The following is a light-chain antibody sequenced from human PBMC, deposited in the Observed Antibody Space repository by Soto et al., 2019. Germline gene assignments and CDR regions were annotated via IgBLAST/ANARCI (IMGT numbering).Light chain of an antibody. CDR1: QSLLQINGNIY. CDR2: LGS. Sequence: DVVITQSPLSLPVTPGEPASISCRSSQSLLQINGNIYLGWYLYKPGPSPQILIQLGSNRASGVPDSFSGSGSGTDFTLNISRVEAEDVGVYFCMQARQTPNTFGQVTRLEIK. CDR3: MQARQTPNT. J-gene: IGKJ5*01. V-gene: IGKV2-28*01.